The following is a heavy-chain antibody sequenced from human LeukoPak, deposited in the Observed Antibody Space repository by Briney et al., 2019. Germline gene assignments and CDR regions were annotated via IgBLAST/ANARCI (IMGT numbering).Heavy chain of an antibody. Sequence: SETLSLTSTVSGGSISSGDYYWSWIRQPPGKGLEWIGYIYYSGSTYYNPSLKSRVTISVDTSKNQFSLKLSSVTAADTAVYYCARDSSGSYVRNYYYMDVWGKGTTVTVSS. D-gene: IGHD1-26*01. CDR2: IYYSGST. CDR1: GGSISSGDYY. V-gene: IGHV4-30-4*08. CDR3: ARDSSGSYVRNYYYMDV. J-gene: IGHJ6*03.